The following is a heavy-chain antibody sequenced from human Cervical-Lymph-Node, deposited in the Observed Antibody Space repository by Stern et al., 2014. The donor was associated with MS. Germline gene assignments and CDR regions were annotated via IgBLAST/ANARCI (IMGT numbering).Heavy chain of an antibody. CDR2: IWYDGSHQ. Sequence: QMQLVQSGGGVVQPGRSLRLSCAASGFTFSDYGMHWVRQAPGKGLEWVAVIWYDGSHQYYADSVKGRFTISRDNSKNTLYLQMNSLRAEDTAVYYCARDYPPRVDSSGWYYFDYWGQGTLVTVSS. CDR3: ARDYPPRVDSSGWYYFDY. V-gene: IGHV3-33*01. J-gene: IGHJ4*02. D-gene: IGHD6-19*01. CDR1: GFTFSDYG.